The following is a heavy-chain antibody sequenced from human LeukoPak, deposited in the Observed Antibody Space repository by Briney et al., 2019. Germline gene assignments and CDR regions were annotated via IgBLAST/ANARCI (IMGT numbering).Heavy chain of an antibody. Sequence: SETLSLTCTVSGGSISSYYWSWIRQPPGKGLEWIGYIYYSGSTNYNPSLKSRVTISVDTSKNQFSLKLSSVSAADTAVYYCAGTPLGYCSSTSCLRVWFDPWGQGTLVTVSS. V-gene: IGHV4-59*01. CDR2: IYYSGST. D-gene: IGHD2-2*01. CDR1: GGSISSYY. CDR3: AGTPLGYCSSTSCLRVWFDP. J-gene: IGHJ5*02.